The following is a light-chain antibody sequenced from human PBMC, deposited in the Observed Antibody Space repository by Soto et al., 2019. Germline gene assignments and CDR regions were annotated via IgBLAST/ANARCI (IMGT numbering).Light chain of an antibody. Sequence: EVVLTQSPGTLSLSPGERATLSCRASQSVTSSYLAWYQQKPGQAPRLLIYAASSRATGIPDRFSGSGSGTDFTLSSSRLEPEDFAVYYCQHYGGSVTWRFGQGTNVEIK. CDR2: AAS. CDR1: QSVTSSY. J-gene: IGKJ1*01. V-gene: IGKV3-20*01. CDR3: QHYGGSVTWR.